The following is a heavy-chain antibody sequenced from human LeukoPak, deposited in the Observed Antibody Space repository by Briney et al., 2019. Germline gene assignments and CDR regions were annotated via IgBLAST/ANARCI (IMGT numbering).Heavy chain of an antibody. J-gene: IGHJ4*02. CDR3: AREGRSDYYDSSGYPPSFDY. Sequence: SETLSLTCTVSGGSISSYYWSWIRQPPGKGLEWIGYIYYSGSTNYSPSLKSRVTISVDTSKNQFSLKLSSVTAADTAVYYCAREGRSDYYDSSGYPPSFDYWGQGTLVTVSS. V-gene: IGHV4-59*01. CDR1: GGSISSYY. CDR2: IYYSGST. D-gene: IGHD3-22*01.